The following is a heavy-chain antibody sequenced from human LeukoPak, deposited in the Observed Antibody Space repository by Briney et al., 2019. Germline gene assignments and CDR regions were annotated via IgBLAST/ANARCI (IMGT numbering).Heavy chain of an antibody. Sequence: PGGSLRLSCAASGFTFSSYWMSWVRQAPGKGLEWVANIKQDGSEKYYVDSVKGRFTISRDNAKNSLYLQMNSLRAEDTAVYYCARDAPIVATVFDYWGQGTLVTVSS. V-gene: IGHV3-7*01. CDR3: ARDAPIVATVFDY. D-gene: IGHD5-12*01. J-gene: IGHJ4*02. CDR1: GFTFSSYW. CDR2: IKQDGSEK.